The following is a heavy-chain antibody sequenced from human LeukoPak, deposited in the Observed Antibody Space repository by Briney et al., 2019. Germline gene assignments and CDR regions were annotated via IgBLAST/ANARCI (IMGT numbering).Heavy chain of an antibody. J-gene: IGHJ4*02. Sequence: PSETLSLTCTVSGGSISSSSYYWGWIRQPAGKGLEWIGSIYYSGSTYYNPSLKSRVTISVDTSKNQFSLKLSSVTAADTAVYYCASPGTDGSGRVIYYWGQGTLVTVSS. CDR2: IYYSGST. D-gene: IGHD3-10*01. V-gene: IGHV4-39*01. CDR3: ASPGTDGSGRVIYY. CDR1: GGSISSSSYY.